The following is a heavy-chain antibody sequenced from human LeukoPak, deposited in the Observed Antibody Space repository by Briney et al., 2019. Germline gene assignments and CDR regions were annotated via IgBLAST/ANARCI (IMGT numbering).Heavy chain of an antibody. V-gene: IGHV1-8*03. Sequence: GASVKVSCKSFGYTFTKYYIHWVRQAPGQGLEWMGWMNPNSGNTGYAQKFQGRVTITRNTSISTAYMELSSLRSEDTAVYYCARGGGLYYYYYYMDVWGKGTTVTVSS. CDR3: ARGGGLYYYYYYMDV. CDR2: MNPNSGNT. D-gene: IGHD3-10*01. CDR1: GYTFTKYY. J-gene: IGHJ6*03.